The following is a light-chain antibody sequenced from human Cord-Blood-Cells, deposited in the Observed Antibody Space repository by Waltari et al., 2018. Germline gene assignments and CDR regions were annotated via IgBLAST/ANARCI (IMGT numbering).Light chain of an antibody. J-gene: IGKJ4*01. CDR2: ADF. Sequence: DIQMTQSPSSLSASVGDRVTITCRAGQSISSYLNWYQQKPGKAAKLMIYADFSLQSWVPSRFSGSGSGTDFTLTISSLQAEDFATYYCQQSYSTPLTFGGGTKVEIK. CDR3: QQSYSTPLT. CDR1: QSISSY. V-gene: IGKV1-39*01.